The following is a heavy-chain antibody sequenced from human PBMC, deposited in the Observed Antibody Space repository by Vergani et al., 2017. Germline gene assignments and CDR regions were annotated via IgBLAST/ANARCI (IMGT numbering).Heavy chain of an antibody. V-gene: IGHV3-33*01. CDR1: GFTFSSYG. Sequence: VQLVESGGGLVQPGRSLRLSCAASGFTFSSYGMHWVRQAPGKGLEWVAVIWYDGSNKYYADSVKGRFTISRDNSKNTLYLQMNSLRAEDTAVYYCARGYSYGNNWFDPWGQGTLVTVSS. CDR2: IWYDGSNK. CDR3: ARGYSYGNNWFDP. J-gene: IGHJ5*02. D-gene: IGHD5-18*01.